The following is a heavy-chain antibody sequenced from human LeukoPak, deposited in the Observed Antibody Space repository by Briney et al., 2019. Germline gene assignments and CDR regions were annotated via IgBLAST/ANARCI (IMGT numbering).Heavy chain of an antibody. V-gene: IGHV1-2*02. CDR1: GYTFTGYY. Sequence: ASVKVSCKASGYTFTGYYMHWVRQAPGQGLEWMGWINANSGGTNYAQKFQGRVTMTRDTSISTAYMELSRLRSDDTAVYYCARWLNYYDSSGYRYYFDYWGQGTLVTVSS. CDR2: INANSGGT. D-gene: IGHD3-22*01. CDR3: ARWLNYYDSSGYRYYFDY. J-gene: IGHJ4*02.